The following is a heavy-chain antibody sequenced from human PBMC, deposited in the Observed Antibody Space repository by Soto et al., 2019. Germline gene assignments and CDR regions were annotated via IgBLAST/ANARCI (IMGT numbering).Heavy chain of an antibody. V-gene: IGHV1-8*01. CDR2: MNRGSGDT. CDR3: ATMATFGSLNWFDP. Sequence: ASVKVSCKASGYTFTNNDVSCVRQATGQGLEWMGWMNRGSGDTGYAQKFQGRVTMTRDISIATAYMELSSLRSDDTAIYYCATMATFGSLNWFDPWGQGTLVTVSS. D-gene: IGHD3-10*01. J-gene: IGHJ5*02. CDR1: GYTFTNND.